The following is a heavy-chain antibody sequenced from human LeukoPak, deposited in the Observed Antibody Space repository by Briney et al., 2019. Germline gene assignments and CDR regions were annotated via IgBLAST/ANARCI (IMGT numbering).Heavy chain of an antibody. V-gene: IGHV3-23*01. CDR3: ARSAITMIVVVNLDY. J-gene: IGHJ4*02. Sequence: GGSLRLSCAASGFTFSNHAMTWVRQAPGKGLEWVSAISASGDDTFYADSVKGRFTISRDNSKNTLYLQMNSLRAEDTAVYYCARSAITMIVVVNLDYWGQGTLVTVSS. CDR1: GFTFSNHA. CDR2: ISASGDDT. D-gene: IGHD3-22*01.